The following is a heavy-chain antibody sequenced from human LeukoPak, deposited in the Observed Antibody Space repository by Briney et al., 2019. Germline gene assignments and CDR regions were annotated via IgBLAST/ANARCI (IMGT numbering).Heavy chain of an antibody. CDR3: ARSTGYSYGFGYFDY. D-gene: IGHD5-18*01. V-gene: IGHV4-59*01. CDR2: IYYSGTT. CDR1: GGSISSYY. Sequence: PSETLSLTCTVSGGSISSYYWSWIRQPPGKGLEWIGYIYYSGTTNYNPSLQSRVTMSVDMSKNQFSLKLSSVTAADTAVYYCARSTGYSYGFGYFDYWGQGTPVTVSS. J-gene: IGHJ4*02.